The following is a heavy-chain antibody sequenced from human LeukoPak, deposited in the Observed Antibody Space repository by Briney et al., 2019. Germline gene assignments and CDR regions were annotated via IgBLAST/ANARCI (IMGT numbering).Heavy chain of an antibody. D-gene: IGHD6-19*01. CDR2: IIPILGIA. CDR3: ARDSLGSGWSHFDS. Sequence: ASVKVSCKASGGTFSSYAISWVRQAPGQGLEWMGRIIPILGIANYAQKFQGRVTITADKSTSTAYMELSSLRSEDTAVYYCARDSLGSGWSHFDSWGQGTLVTVSS. V-gene: IGHV1-69*04. J-gene: IGHJ4*02. CDR1: GGTFSSYA.